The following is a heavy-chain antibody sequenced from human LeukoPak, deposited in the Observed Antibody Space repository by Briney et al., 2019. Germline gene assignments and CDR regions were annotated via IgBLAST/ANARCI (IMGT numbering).Heavy chain of an antibody. D-gene: IGHD3-9*01. CDR1: GGSISSYY. Sequence: PSETLSLTCAVYGGSISSYYWSWIRQPPGKGLEWIGYIYYSGSTNYNPSLKSRVTISVDTSKNQFSLKLSSVTAADTAVYYCAREGFEPFGMDVWGQGTTVTVSS. CDR3: AREGFEPFGMDV. CDR2: IYYSGST. J-gene: IGHJ6*02. V-gene: IGHV4-59*01.